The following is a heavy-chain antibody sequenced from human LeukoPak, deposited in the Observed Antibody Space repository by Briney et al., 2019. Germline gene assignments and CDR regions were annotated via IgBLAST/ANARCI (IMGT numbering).Heavy chain of an antibody. J-gene: IGHJ4*02. V-gene: IGHV1-18*01. D-gene: IGHD3-3*01. Sequence: ASVKVSCKASGYTFTSQGINWVRQAPGQGLEWMGWISTYNGNTNYAQKFQDRVTMTTDTSTSTAYMELRSLRSDDTAVYYRAREGSFEDFWSGYGTWGPFDYWGQGTLVTVSS. CDR2: ISTYNGNT. CDR1: GYTFTSQG. CDR3: AREGSFEDFWSGYGTWGPFDY.